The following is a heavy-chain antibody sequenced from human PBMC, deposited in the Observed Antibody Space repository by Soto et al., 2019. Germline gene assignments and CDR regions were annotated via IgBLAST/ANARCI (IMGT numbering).Heavy chain of an antibody. J-gene: IGHJ4*02. CDR3: ATQDFRGTTGTT. Sequence: GGSLRLSCAASGFTFSRYAMGWVRQAPGKGLEWVSVISGSGGNIHYADSVKGRFTISRDNSKNTLYLQMNSLRVEDTAVYNCATQDFRGTTGTTWGQGTLVTVYS. D-gene: IGHD1-1*01. V-gene: IGHV3-23*01. CDR1: GFTFSRYA. CDR2: ISGSGGNI.